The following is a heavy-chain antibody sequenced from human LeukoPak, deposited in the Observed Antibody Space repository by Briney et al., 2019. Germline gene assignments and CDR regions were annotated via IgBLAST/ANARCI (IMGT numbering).Heavy chain of an antibody. V-gene: IGHV4-4*07. CDR2: IYTSGST. Sequence: SETLSLTCTVFGGSISSYYWSWIRQPAGKGMEWIGRIYTSGSTNYNPSLKSRVTMSVDTSKNQFSLKLSSVTAADTAVYYCVGEDPEWLGIDYWGQGTLVTVSS. J-gene: IGHJ4*02. CDR3: VGEDPEWLGIDY. D-gene: IGHD3-3*01. CDR1: GGSISSYY.